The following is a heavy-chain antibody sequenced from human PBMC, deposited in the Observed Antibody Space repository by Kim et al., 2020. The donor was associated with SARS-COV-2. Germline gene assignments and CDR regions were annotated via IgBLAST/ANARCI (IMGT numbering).Heavy chain of an antibody. Sequence: TRYNADTVKGRYTITRDKTKNSLYLQMRSLRAEDTAVYYCASLAAAGSFDYWGQGTLVTVSS. D-gene: IGHD6-13*01. CDR2: TR. J-gene: IGHJ4*02. V-gene: IGHV3-48*01. CDR3: ASLAAAGSFDY.